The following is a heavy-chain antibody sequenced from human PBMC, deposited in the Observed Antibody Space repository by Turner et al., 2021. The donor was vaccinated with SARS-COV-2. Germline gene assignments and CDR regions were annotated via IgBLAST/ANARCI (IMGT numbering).Heavy chain of an antibody. J-gene: IGHJ3*02. Sequence: EVQLAESVGGVVMPGVSLRLPCAAYGFTFSSYSMNWVRQAPGKGLEWVSSISNSSSNIYYADSVKSRFTIARDNAKNSLYLQMSSLRAEATAVYYCARWGPYYNDSSGYYPDAIDIWGQGTMVTVSS. CDR1: GFTFSSYS. CDR2: ISNSSSNI. V-gene: IGHV3-21*01. CDR3: ARWGPYYNDSSGYYPDAIDI. D-gene: IGHD3-22*01.